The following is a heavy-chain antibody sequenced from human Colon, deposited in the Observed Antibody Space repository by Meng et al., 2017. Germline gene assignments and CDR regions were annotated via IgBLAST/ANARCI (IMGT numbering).Heavy chain of an antibody. CDR1: GDSVSSNTAA. V-gene: IGHV6-1*01. CDR3: ARDHGYSYGLPLDY. D-gene: IGHD5-18*01. J-gene: IGHJ4*02. CDR2: TNYRSKWYN. Sequence: QVPPPQSVPGLVKPSQALSRTCALSGDSVSSNTAAWNWIRQSPSRGLEWLGRTNYRSKWYNEYAVSVKSRMTFNADTSKNQVSLQVNSVTPEDTAVYYCARDHGYSYGLPLDYGGQGILVTVSS.